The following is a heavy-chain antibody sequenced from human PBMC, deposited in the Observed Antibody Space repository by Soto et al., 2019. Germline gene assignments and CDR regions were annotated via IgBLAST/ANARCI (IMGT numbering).Heavy chain of an antibody. V-gene: IGHV3-23*01. CDR1: GFTFSSYA. D-gene: IGHD3-10*01. J-gene: IGHJ4*02. CDR3: AKEVTPYGSGSYYNY. Sequence: GGSLRLSCAASGFTFSSYAMSWVRQAPGKGLEWVSAISGSCGSTYYADSVKGRFTISRDNSKNTLYLQMNSLRAEDTAVYYCAKEVTPYGSGSYYNYWGQGTLVTVSS. CDR2: ISGSCGST.